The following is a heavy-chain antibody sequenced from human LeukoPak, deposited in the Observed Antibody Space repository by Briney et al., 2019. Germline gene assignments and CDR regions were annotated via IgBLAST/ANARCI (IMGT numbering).Heavy chain of an antibody. Sequence: PGGSLRLSCAASGFTFSSYSMNWVRQAPGKGLERVSSISSSSSYIYYADSVKGRFTISRDNAKNSLYLQMNSLRAEDTAVYYCASRAAVAGQGFNWFDPWGQGTLVTVSS. CDR1: GFTFSSYS. CDR2: ISSSSSYI. CDR3: ASRAAVAGQGFNWFDP. V-gene: IGHV3-21*01. J-gene: IGHJ5*02. D-gene: IGHD6-19*01.